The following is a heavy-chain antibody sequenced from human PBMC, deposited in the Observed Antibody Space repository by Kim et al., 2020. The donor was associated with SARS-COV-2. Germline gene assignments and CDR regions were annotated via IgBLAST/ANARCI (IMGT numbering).Heavy chain of an antibody. J-gene: IGHJ6*02. V-gene: IGHV4-4*02. CDR3: ARVDGDGMDV. CDR2: SP. Sequence: SPNYTPSLKSRVTRSVDKSKIHFSLKLSSVTAADTAVDYCARVDGDGMDVWGQGTTVTVSS. D-gene: IGHD2-15*01.